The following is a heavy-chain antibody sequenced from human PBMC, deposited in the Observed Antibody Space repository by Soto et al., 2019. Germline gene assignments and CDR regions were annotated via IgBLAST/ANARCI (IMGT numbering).Heavy chain of an antibody. CDR3: ARNRLRQYYYGMDV. CDR2: IYPGDSDT. J-gene: IGHJ6*02. D-gene: IGHD3-10*01. V-gene: IGHV5-51*01. Sequence: GESLKISCQGSGYSFANYWIARVRQMPGKGLEWVGAIYPGDSDTRYSPSFRGQVTISADKSISHVYLQWSSLKASDTAMYYCARNRLRQYYYGMDVWGQGXTVTVSS. CDR1: GYSFANYW.